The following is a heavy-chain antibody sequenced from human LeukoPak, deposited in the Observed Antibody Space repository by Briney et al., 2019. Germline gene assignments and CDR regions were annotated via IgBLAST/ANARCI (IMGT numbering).Heavy chain of an antibody. CDR2: IYTSGST. CDR1: GGSISSGSYY. Sequence: SQTLSLTCTVSGGSISSGSYYWSWIRQPAGKGLEWIGRIYTSGSTNYNPSLKSRVTISVDTSKNQFSLKLSSVTAADTAVYYCARGPSYCSGGSCLYFDYWGQGTLVTVSS. D-gene: IGHD2-15*01. V-gene: IGHV4-61*02. CDR3: ARGPSYCSGGSCLYFDY. J-gene: IGHJ4*02.